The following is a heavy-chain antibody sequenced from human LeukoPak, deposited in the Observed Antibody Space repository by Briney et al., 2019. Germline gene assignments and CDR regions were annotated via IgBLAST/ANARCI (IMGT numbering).Heavy chain of an antibody. CDR1: GFTFSDYW. J-gene: IGHJ4*02. D-gene: IGHD4-11*01. Sequence: PGGSLRLSCAASGFTFSDYWMHWVRQVPGKGLVWVSHINTDGTITSYADSVKGRFTISRDNAKNTLYLQMNSLRAEEDTGVYYCTRSLTTKYWGQGTLVLVSS. CDR2: INTDGTIT. V-gene: IGHV3-74*01. CDR3: TRSLTTKY.